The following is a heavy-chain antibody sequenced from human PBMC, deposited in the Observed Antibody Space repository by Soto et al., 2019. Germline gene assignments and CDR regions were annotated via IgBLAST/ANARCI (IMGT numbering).Heavy chain of an antibody. CDR3: ARDFFTGGPPKDNWIYYGMDV. V-gene: IGHV1-46*03. CDR1: GYTFTSYY. J-gene: IGHJ6*02. Sequence: ASVKVSCKASGYTFTSYYMHWVRQAPGQGLEWMGIINPSGGSTSYAQKFQGRVTMTRDTSTSTVYMELSSLRSEDTAVYYCARDFFTGGPPKDNWIYYGMDVWGQGTKVTVS. CDR2: INPSGGST. D-gene: IGHD1-1*01.